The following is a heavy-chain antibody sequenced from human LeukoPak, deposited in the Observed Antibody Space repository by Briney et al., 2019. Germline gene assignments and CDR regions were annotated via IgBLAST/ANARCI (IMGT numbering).Heavy chain of an antibody. V-gene: IGHV4-39*01. CDR1: RGTISRSSYY. J-gene: IGHJ6*02. CDR3: ARHSIVGAAYYDYGMDV. D-gene: IGHD1-26*01. CDR2: IYYSGNT. Sequence: PSETLPLTCPVSRGTISRSSYYWVWPPQPPGKGLEGISSIYYSGNTYHNPPLKSRVTISVDTSKNQFSLKLSSVTAADTAVYYCARHSIVGAAYYDYGMDVWGQGTTVTVSS.